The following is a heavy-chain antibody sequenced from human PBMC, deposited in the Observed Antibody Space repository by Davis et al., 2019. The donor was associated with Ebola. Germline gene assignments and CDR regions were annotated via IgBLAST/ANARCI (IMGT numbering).Heavy chain of an antibody. CDR3: AAGGSRGGFDV. D-gene: IGHD1-26*01. CDR1: GYTFTSYG. J-gene: IGHJ3*01. V-gene: IGHV1-18*04. CDR2: INPHNGNT. Sequence: ASVKVSCKASGYTFTSYGITWVRQAPGQGLEWMGWINPHNGNTNYAQNVQGRVIMTSDTATTTAYMEVGSLRSDDTAVYYCAAGGSRGGFDVWGQGTMVTVSS.